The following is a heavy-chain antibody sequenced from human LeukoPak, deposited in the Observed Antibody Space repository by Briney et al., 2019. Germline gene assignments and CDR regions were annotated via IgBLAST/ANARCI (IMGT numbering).Heavy chain of an antibody. CDR2: ISGDGGST. CDR1: GFTFDDYA. Sequence: GGSLRLSCAASGFTFDDYAMHWVRQAPGKGLEWVSLISGDGGSTYYADSVKGRFTISRDNSKNSLYLQMNSLRTEDTALYYCAKVPTYDFWSGYLRGKNWFDPWGQGTLVTVSS. V-gene: IGHV3-43*02. D-gene: IGHD3-3*01. J-gene: IGHJ5*02. CDR3: AKVPTYDFWSGYLRGKNWFDP.